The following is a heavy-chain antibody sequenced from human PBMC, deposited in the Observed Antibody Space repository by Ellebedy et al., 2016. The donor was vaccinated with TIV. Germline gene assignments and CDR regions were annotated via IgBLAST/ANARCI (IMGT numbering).Heavy chain of an antibody. D-gene: IGHD3-10*01. Sequence: GESLKISXTASGLTFSSYAMNWLRQAPGKGLEWVSYISSSSNLIYYADSVKGRFTISRDDAENSLYLQMNSLRAEDTAVYYCARNPRGADNWFDPWGQGTLVTVSS. CDR1: GLTFSSYA. CDR3: ARNPRGADNWFDP. CDR2: ISSSSNLI. J-gene: IGHJ5*02. V-gene: IGHV3-48*04.